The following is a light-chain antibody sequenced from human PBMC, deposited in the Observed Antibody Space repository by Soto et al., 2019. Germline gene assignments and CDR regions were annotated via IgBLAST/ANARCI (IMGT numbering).Light chain of an antibody. CDR3: QQFGSSPGFT. CDR2: GAS. Sequence: EIVLTQSPGTLSLSPGERATLSCRASQSINSRYLAWYQQKPGQAPRLLIYGASSRATGIPDRFSGSGSGTDFPLTISRLEPDDFAVYYCQQFGSSPGFTFGPGTKVDIK. CDR1: QSINSRY. V-gene: IGKV3-20*01. J-gene: IGKJ3*01.